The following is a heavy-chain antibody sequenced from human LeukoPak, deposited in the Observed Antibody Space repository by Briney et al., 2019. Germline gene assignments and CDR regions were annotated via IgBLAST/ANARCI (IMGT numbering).Heavy chain of an antibody. CDR3: AKDSSGWYGSGYFDY. J-gene: IGHJ4*02. CDR2: ISSSSSYI. V-gene: IGHV3-21*04. CDR1: GFTFSSYS. Sequence: GGSLRLSCAASGFTFSSYSMIWVRQAPGKGLEWVSSISSSSSYIYYADSVKGRFTISRDNAKNSLYLQMNSLRAEDTALYYCAKDSSGWYGSGYFDYWGQGTLVTVSS. D-gene: IGHD6-19*01.